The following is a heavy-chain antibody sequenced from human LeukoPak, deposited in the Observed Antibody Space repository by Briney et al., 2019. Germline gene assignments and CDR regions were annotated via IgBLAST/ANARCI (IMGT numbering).Heavy chain of an antibody. J-gene: IGHJ3*02. D-gene: IGHD2-15*01. V-gene: IGHV1-69*04. CDR3: ASLGYCSGGSCYVHVAFDI. Sequence: SVKVSCTASGGTFSSYAISWVRQAPGQGLEWMGRIIPILGIANYAQKFQGRVTITADKSTSTAYMELSSLRSEDTAVYYCASLGYCSGGSCYVHVAFDIWGQGTMVTVSS. CDR2: IIPILGIA. CDR1: GGTFSSYA.